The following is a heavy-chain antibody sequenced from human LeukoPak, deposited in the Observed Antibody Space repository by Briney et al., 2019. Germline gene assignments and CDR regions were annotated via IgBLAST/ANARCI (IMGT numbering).Heavy chain of an antibody. CDR1: GGSFSGYY. CDR3: ARDNRVVGATTFDY. CDR2: INHSGST. D-gene: IGHD1-26*01. Sequence: PSETPSLTCAVYGGSFSGYYWSWIRQPPGKGLEWIGKINHSGSTYYNPSLKSRVTIPVDTSKNQFSLKLSSVTAADTAVYYCARDNRVVGATTFDYWGQGTLVTVSS. V-gene: IGHV4-34*09. J-gene: IGHJ4*02.